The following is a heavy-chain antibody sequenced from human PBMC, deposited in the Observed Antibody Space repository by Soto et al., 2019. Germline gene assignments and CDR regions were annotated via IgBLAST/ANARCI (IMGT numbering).Heavy chain of an antibody. V-gene: IGHV3-23*01. Sequence: EARLLESGGGLIQPGGSLRLSCAASGFNFGAYAMSWVRQAPGKGLEWVSGISGSSSGTYYTDSVKGRFTISSDNSKNTVYLQMNSLRGEDTAGYYCAKDRSENFWVYYYAMDVWGQGTPVTVSS. D-gene: IGHD6-19*01. J-gene: IGHJ6*02. CDR2: ISGSSSGT. CDR1: GFNFGAYA. CDR3: AKDRSENFWVYYYAMDV.